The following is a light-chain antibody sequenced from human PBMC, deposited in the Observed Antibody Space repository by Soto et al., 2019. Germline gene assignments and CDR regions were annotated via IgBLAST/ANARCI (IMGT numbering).Light chain of an antibody. J-gene: IGKJ1*01. V-gene: IGKV3-20*01. Sequence: EIVLTQSPATLSLSPGERATLSCRASQSVSSYLAWYQQKPAQAPRLLIYGASSRATGIPDRFSGSGSGTDFTLTISRLEPEDFAVYYCQQYETSPRTFGQGTKVDI. CDR1: QSVSSY. CDR2: GAS. CDR3: QQYETSPRT.